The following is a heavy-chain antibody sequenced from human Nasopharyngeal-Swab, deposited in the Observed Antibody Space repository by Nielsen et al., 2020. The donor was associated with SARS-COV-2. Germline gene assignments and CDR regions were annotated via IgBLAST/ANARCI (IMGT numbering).Heavy chain of an antibody. Sequence: VRQAPGKGLEWVSSISSSSSYIYYADSVKGRFTISRDNAKNSLYLQMNSLRAEDTAVYYCARGNLYYDSSDYPWYFDYWGQGTLVTVSS. J-gene: IGHJ4*02. V-gene: IGHV3-21*01. CDR2: ISSSSSYI. CDR3: ARGNLYYDSSDYPWYFDY. D-gene: IGHD3-22*01.